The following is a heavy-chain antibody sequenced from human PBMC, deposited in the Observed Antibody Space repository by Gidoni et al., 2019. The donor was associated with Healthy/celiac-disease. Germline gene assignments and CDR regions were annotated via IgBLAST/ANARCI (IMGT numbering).Heavy chain of an antibody. D-gene: IGHD2-2*02. CDR2: ITYDGSNK. CDR1: GFTFSSHG. CDR3: AKDTLYCSSTSCYTGDYYYGMDV. Sequence: QVQLVESGGGVVQPGRSLRLSCAASGFTFSSHGMHWVRQAPGKGLEWVAVITYDGSNKYYADSGKGRFTISRDNSKNTLYLQMNSLRAEDTAVYYCAKDTLYCSSTSCYTGDYYYGMDVWGQGTTVTVSS. J-gene: IGHJ6*02. V-gene: IGHV3-30*18.